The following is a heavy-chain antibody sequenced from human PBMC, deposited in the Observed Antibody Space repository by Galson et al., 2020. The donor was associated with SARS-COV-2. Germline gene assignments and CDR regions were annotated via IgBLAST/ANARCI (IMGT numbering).Heavy chain of an antibody. CDR1: GGSFSDYY. CDR2: INHSGST. CDR3: PRTQLEDHDCVDTGQHLDY. Sequence: SETLSLTCAVYGGSFSDYYWSWIRQPPGKKLEWIGEINHSGSTNYNPSLKSRVTISVDTSKNQSSLKLSSVTAADTAVYYCPRTQLEDHDCVDTGQHLDYWGQGTLVTVSS. D-gene: IGHD4-17*01. V-gene: IGHV4-34*01. J-gene: IGHJ4*02.